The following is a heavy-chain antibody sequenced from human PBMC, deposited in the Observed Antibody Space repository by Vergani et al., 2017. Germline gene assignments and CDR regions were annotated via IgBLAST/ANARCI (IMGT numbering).Heavy chain of an antibody. Sequence: EVQLLESGGGLVQPGGSLRLSCAASGFTFSSYAMSWVRQAPGKGLEWVSAISGSGGSTYYADSVKGRFTIARDNSKNSLYLQMNSLRTEDTALYYCAKSSSSQYYFDYWGQGTLVTVSS. CDR3: AKSSSSQYYFDY. D-gene: IGHD6-13*01. J-gene: IGHJ4*02. CDR2: ISGSGGST. V-gene: IGHV3-23*01. CDR1: GFTFSSYA.